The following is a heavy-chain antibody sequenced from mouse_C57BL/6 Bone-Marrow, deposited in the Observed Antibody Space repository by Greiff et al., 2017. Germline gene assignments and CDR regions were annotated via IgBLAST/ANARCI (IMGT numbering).Heavy chain of an antibody. CDR3: ARESDYYYCLFDY. Sequence: QVQLQQPGTELVKPGASVKLSCKASGYTFTSYWMHWVKQRPGQGLEWIGNINPSNGGTNSNEKFKSKATLTVDKSSSTAYMQLIILTSEYSAVYYCARESDYYYCLFDYWGQGTTRTVSS. CDR1: GYTFTSYW. V-gene: IGHV1-53*01. D-gene: IGHD2-4*01. CDR2: INPSNGGT. J-gene: IGHJ2*01.